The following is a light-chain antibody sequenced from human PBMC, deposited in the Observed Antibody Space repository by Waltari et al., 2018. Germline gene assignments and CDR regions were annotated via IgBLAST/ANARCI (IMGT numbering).Light chain of an antibody. CDR2: DVS. CDR1: SSDVGGYNY. V-gene: IGLV2-14*03. CDR3: SSYASSSTWV. J-gene: IGLJ3*02. Sequence: QSALTQPASVSGSPGQSITISCTGTSSDVGGYNYVSWYQQHPGKAPKLMIYDVSKRPLGVSNRFSGSKSGNTASLTISGLQAEDEAHYYCSSYASSSTWVFGEGTKLTVL.